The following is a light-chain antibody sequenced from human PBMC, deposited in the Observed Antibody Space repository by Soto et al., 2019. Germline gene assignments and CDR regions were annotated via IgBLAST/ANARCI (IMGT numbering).Light chain of an antibody. CDR3: QQYGSSHPLT. V-gene: IGKV3-20*01. Sequence: EIVLTPYPRTLSFSLGERATLSSCATQSGSSSYLAWYQQKPGQAPRLVIYAASNMPSGIPYRFSGSGSGTDFTLTITRLEPDDFAVYYCQQYGSSHPLTFGQGTKVDTK. J-gene: IGKJ1*01. CDR2: AAS. CDR1: QSGSSSY.